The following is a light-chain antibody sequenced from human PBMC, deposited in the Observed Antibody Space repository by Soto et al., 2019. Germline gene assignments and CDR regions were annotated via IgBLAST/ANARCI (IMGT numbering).Light chain of an antibody. V-gene: IGKV3-20*01. CDR3: QQYGSSLWM. CDR1: QSVSSSY. CDR2: GAS. Sequence: ALTQSPGTLSLSPGERPTLSCRASQSVSSSYLAWYQQKPGQAPRLLIYGASSRATGIPDRFSGSGSGTDFTLTISRLEPEDFAVYYCQQYGSSLWMFGQGT. J-gene: IGKJ1*01.